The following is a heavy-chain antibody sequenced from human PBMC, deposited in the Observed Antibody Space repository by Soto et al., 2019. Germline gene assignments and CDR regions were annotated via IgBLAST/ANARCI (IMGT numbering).Heavy chain of an antibody. Sequence: AGGSLRLSCSASGFTFSSYAMHWVRQAPGKGLEYVSAIRSNGGSKYYADSVKGRFTISRDNSKNTLYLQMSSLRAEDTAVYYCVKDRAMTTGTTFDYWGQGTLVTVSS. J-gene: IGHJ4*02. V-gene: IGHV3-64D*06. CDR1: GFTFSSYA. CDR2: IRSNGGSK. CDR3: VKDRAMTTGTTFDY. D-gene: IGHD4-17*01.